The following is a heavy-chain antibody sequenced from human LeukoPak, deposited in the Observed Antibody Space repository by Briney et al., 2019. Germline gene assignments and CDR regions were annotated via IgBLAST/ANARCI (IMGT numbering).Heavy chain of an antibody. J-gene: IGHJ5*02. CDR1: GFTFSYYG. CDR2: IWHDGGKR. Sequence: PGGSLRLSCAASGFTFSYYGMQWVRQAPGKGLEWVALIWHDGGKRYYADSVKGRFTISRGNSKNTLYLQMTTLRAEDTAVYYCARDADTSEFFSWLDLWGQGTLVTVSS. V-gene: IGHV3-33*01. CDR3: ARDADTSEFFSWLDL. D-gene: IGHD3-22*01.